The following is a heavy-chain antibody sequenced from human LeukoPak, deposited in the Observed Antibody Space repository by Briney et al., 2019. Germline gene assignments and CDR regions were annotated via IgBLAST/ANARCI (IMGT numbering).Heavy chain of an antibody. V-gene: IGHV3-23*01. Sequence: PGGTLRLSCAASRFTFSNYGMSWVRQAPGKGLEWVSAISGSGGSTHYADSVKGRFTISRDNSKNTLYLQMDSLRTEDTAVYYCAKDSRARRFGEVLSRTAQYNWFDPWGQGTMVTVSS. CDR1: RFTFSNYG. J-gene: IGHJ5*02. CDR2: ISGSGGST. CDR3: AKDSRARRFGEVLSRTAQYNWFDP. D-gene: IGHD3-10*01.